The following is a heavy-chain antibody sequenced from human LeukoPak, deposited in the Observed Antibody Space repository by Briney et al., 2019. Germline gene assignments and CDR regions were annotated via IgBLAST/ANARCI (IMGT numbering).Heavy chain of an antibody. CDR3: ARRTYYYDSSGYYRLSHFDY. D-gene: IGHD3-22*01. V-gene: IGHV5-51*01. CDR2: IYPGDSDT. J-gene: IGHJ4*02. CDR1: GYGFTSYW. Sequence: GESLQISCKGSGYGFTSYWIGWVRQMPGKGLEWMGIIYPGDSDTRYSPSFQGQVTISADKSISTAYLQWSSLKASDTAMYYCARRTYYYDSSGYYRLSHFDYWGQGTLVTVSS.